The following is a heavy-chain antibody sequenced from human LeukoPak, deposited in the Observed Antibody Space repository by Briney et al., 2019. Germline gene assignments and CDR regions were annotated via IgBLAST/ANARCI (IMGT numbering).Heavy chain of an antibody. CDR1: GFPFNSFF. Sequence: GGSLRLSCAASGFPFNSFFLNWVRLAPGRELEWVACISQDGGETFYMASVRGRFIISRDNTKNSLYLQMDSLRAEDTAVYFCVRDLGHSRHYFEYWGQGALVTVSS. V-gene: IGHV3-7*01. CDR2: ISQDGGET. CDR3: VRDLGHSRHYFEY. D-gene: IGHD7-27*01. J-gene: IGHJ4*02.